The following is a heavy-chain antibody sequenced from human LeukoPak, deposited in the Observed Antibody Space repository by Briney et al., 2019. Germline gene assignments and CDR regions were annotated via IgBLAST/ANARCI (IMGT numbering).Heavy chain of an antibody. V-gene: IGHV4-39*01. CDR2: IYYSGTT. CDR1: GDSISGSSNY. J-gene: IGHJ4*02. Sequence: PSETLSLTCTVSGDSISGSSNYWGWIRQPPGKGLEWIGSIYYSGTTYYNPSLKSRVTISVDTSKNQFSLKLRSVTAADTAVYYCARSVRRGFNFDYWGQGTLVTVSS. CDR3: ARSVRRGFNFDY. D-gene: IGHD1-26*01.